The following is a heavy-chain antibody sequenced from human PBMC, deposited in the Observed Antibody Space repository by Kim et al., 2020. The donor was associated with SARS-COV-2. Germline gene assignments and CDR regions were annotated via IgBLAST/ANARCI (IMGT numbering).Heavy chain of an antibody. J-gene: IGHJ6*02. D-gene: IGHD6-13*01. CDR3: ARSMRIAAASPVGPGVWGPYYYYGMDV. Sequence: SETLSFTCAVYGGSFSGYYWSWIRQPPGKGLEWIGEINHSGSTNYNPSLKSRVTISVDTSKNQFSLKLSSVTAADTAVYYCARSMRIAAASPVGPGVWGPYYYYGMDVWGQGTTVTVSS. CDR2: INHSGST. V-gene: IGHV4-34*01. CDR1: GGSFSGYY.